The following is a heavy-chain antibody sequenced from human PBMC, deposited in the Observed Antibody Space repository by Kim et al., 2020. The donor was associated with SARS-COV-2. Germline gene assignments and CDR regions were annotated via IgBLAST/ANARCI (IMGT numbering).Heavy chain of an antibody. J-gene: IGHJ3*01. V-gene: IGHV5-51*01. CDR3: ARDLGGYSYAFDF. Sequence: YGPTFQGQGTMSADKSISTAYLQWSSLKASDTAMYYCARDLGGYSYAFDFWGQGTMVTVSS. D-gene: IGHD2-15*01.